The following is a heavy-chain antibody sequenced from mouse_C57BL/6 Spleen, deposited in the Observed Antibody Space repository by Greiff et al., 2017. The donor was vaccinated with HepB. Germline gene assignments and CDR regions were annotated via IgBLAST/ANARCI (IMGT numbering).Heavy chain of an antibody. CDR1: GYAFSSSW. V-gene: IGHV1-82*01. CDR2: IYPGDGDT. D-gene: IGHD2-1*01. CDR3: AREGSYGNSDY. J-gene: IGHJ2*01. Sequence: QVQLKESGPELVKPGASVKISCKASGYAFSSSWMNWVKQRPGKGLEWIGRIYPGDGDTNYNGKFKGKATLTADKSSSTAYMQLSSLTSEDSAVYFCAREGSYGNSDYWGQGTTLTVSS.